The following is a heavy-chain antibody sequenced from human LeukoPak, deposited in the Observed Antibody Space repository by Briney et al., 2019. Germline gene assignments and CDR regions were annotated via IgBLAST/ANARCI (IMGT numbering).Heavy chain of an antibody. D-gene: IGHD4-11*01. CDR3: ARDRTTVTTLDY. Sequence: PGGSLRLSCAASGFTFSSYEMNWVRQAPGKGLEWVSYMSSSGSTIYYADSVKGRFTISRDNAKNSLYLQMNSLRAEDTAVYYCARDRTTVTTLDYWGQGTLVTVSS. CDR1: GFTFSSYE. V-gene: IGHV3-48*03. CDR2: MSSSGSTI. J-gene: IGHJ4*02.